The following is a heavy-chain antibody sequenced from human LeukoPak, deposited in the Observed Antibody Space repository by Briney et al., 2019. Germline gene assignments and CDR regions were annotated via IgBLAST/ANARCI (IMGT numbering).Heavy chain of an antibody. CDR3: TRDTPGIAASVSGG. J-gene: IGHJ4*02. CDR1: GLIFSGYA. Sequence: GGSLRLSCAASGLIFSGYAMTWVRQAPGKGLEWVSAISGSGGSTYYLDSVKGRFTISRDNSKNTLYLQMSSLRVEDTAVYYCTRDTPGIAASVSGGWGQGTLVTVSS. CDR2: ISGSGGST. V-gene: IGHV3-23*01. D-gene: IGHD6-13*01.